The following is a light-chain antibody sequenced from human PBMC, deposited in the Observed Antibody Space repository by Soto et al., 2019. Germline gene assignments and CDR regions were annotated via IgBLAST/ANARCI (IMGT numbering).Light chain of an antibody. V-gene: IGKV3-20*01. Sequence: EVVLTQSPGTLSLSPGESATLSCRASQSVSSSYLAWYQQKPGQAPRLLIYGASSRATGIPDRFSGSGSGTDFTLTISRLEPEDFAVYYCHQYGRSPLAFGVWTKGEIK. CDR3: HQYGRSPLA. CDR1: QSVSSSY. J-gene: IGKJ4*01. CDR2: GAS.